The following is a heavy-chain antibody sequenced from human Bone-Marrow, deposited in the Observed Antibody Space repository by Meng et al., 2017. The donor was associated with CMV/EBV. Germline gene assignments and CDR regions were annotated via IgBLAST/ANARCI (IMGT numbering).Heavy chain of an antibody. V-gene: IGHV3-30*02. CDR1: GFTFSSYG. CDR2: IRYDGNNK. D-gene: IGHD2-2*01. Sequence: GESLKISCAASGFTFSSYGMHWVRQAPGKGLEWVAFIRYDGNNKNYADSVKGRFTISRDNAKNSLYLQMNSLRAEDTAVYYCARGLTPSWGYYYGMDVWGQGTTVNVSS. J-gene: IGHJ6*02. CDR3: ARGLTPSWGYYYGMDV.